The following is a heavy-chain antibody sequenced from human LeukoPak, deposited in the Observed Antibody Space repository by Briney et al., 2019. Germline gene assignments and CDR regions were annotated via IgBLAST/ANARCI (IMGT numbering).Heavy chain of an antibody. CDR3: ARVARGLRLGELSLYY. CDR2: ISSSGYTI. Sequence: GGSLRLSCAASGFTFNSYEMNWVRQAPGKGLEWISYISSSGYTIYYADSVKGRFTISRDNAKNSLNLQMNSLRAEDTAVYYCARVARGLRLGELSLYYWGQGTLVTVSS. J-gene: IGHJ4*02. CDR1: GFTFNSYE. V-gene: IGHV3-48*03. D-gene: IGHD3-16*02.